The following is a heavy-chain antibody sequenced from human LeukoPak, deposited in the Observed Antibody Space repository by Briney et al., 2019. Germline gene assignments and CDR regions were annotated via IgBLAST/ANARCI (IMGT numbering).Heavy chain of an antibody. V-gene: IGHV4-4*07. Sequence: SETLSLTCTVYGGSISSYYWSWIRQPAGKGLEWIGRIYTSGSTNYNPSLKSRVTMSVDTYKNQFSLKLSSVTAADTALYYCARDWYDILTGYPSTYYYYGMDVWGQGTTVTVSS. CDR2: IYTSGST. J-gene: IGHJ6*02. CDR3: ARDWYDILTGYPSTYYYYGMDV. D-gene: IGHD3-9*01. CDR1: GGSISSYY.